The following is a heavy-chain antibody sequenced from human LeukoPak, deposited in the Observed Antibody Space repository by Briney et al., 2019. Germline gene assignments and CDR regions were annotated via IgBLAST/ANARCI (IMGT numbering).Heavy chain of an antibody. Sequence: ASVKVSCKASGYTFTSYDINWVRQAAGQGLEWMGWMNPNSGNTSYAQKFQGRVTMTRNTSISTAYMELSSLRSEDTAVYYCARGARGYCTNGVCYDYYFDYWGQGTLVTVSS. CDR1: GYTFTSYD. V-gene: IGHV1-8*01. D-gene: IGHD2-8*01. CDR3: ARGARGYCTNGVCYDYYFDY. CDR2: MNPNSGNT. J-gene: IGHJ4*02.